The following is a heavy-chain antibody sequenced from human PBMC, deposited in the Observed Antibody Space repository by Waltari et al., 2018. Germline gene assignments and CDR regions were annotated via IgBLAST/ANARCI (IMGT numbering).Heavy chain of an antibody. J-gene: IGHJ4*02. CDR1: GFTLSRHW. Sequence: QLVESGGGLVQPGGSLRLSCAASGFTLSRHWMNWVRQAPGTGLEWVASIKQDGSEKYLDSVEGRFTISRDNGQNLVSLQMNSLRAEDTAVYYCVRGPSYGDRPDYFDCWGQGTLVTVSS. V-gene: IGHV3-7*01. CDR3: VRGPSYGDRPDYFDC. CDR2: IKQDGSEK. D-gene: IGHD4-17*01.